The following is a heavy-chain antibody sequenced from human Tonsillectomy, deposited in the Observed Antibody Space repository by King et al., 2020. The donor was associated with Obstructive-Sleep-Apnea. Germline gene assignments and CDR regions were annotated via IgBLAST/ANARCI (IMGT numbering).Heavy chain of an antibody. CDR2: ISSSSSTI. V-gene: IGHV3-48*04. Sequence: VQLVESGGGLVQPGGSLRLSCAASGFTFSSYSMNWVRQAPGKGLEWGSYISSSSSTIYYADSVKGRFTISRDNAKNSLYLQMNSLRAEDTAVYYCAREILYPTPYFDYWGQGTLVTVSS. CDR1: GFTFSSYS. D-gene: IGHD3-3*01. J-gene: IGHJ4*02. CDR3: AREILYPTPYFDY.